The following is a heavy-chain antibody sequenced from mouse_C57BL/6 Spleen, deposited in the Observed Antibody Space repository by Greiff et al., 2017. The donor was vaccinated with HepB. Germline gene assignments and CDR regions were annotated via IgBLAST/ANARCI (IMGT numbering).Heavy chain of an antibody. CDR3: ASSSTYYYGSSRDYFDY. CDR1: GYTFTSYW. Sequence: QVQLQQPGAELVKPGASVKMSCKASGYTFTSYWITWVKQRPGQGLEWIGDIYPGSGSTNYNEKFKSKATLTVDTSSSTAYMQLSSLTSEDSAVYYCASSSTYYYGSSRDYFDYWGQGTTLTVSS. D-gene: IGHD1-1*01. CDR2: IYPGSGST. V-gene: IGHV1-55*01. J-gene: IGHJ2*01.